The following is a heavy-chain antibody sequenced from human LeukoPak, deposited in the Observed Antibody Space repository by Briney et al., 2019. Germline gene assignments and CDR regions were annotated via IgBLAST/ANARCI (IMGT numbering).Heavy chain of an antibody. V-gene: IGHV1-2*02. Sequence: ASVKVSCKASGYTFTAYYMLWVRQAPGQGLEWMGWVNPNSGGTKYAQKFQGRVNMTRDTSTATGFMGLTGLKSDDAAVYFCARVLGAETTFDSWGQGTLVSVSS. CDR1: GYTFTAYY. J-gene: IGHJ4*02. CDR3: ARVLGAETTFDS. CDR2: VNPNSGGT. D-gene: IGHD4-11*01.